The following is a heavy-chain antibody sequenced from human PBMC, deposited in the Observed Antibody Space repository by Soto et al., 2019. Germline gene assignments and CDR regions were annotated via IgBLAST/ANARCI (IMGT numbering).Heavy chain of an antibody. CDR1: GGSISSGGYY. J-gene: IGHJ4*02. CDR3: ARHRDAYRYGYVDY. CDR2: IYYSGST. V-gene: IGHV4-31*03. Sequence: QVQLQESGPGLVKPSQTLSLTCTVSGGSISSGGYYWSWIRQHPGKGLEWIGYIYYSGSTYYNPSLNSRVTISVDTSKNQFSLKLSSVTDADTAVYYCARHRDAYRYGYVDYWGQGTLVTVSS. D-gene: IGHD5-18*01.